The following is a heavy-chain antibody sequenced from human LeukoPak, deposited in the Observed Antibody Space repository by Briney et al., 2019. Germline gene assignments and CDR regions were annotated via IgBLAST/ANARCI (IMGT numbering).Heavy chain of an antibody. CDR2: IYYSGST. Sequence: PSETLSLTSTVSGGSISSYYWSWIRQPPGKGLEWIGYIYYSGSTNYNPSLKSRVTISVDTSKNQFSLKLSSVTAADTAVYYCAREALWFGDLGLHAFDIWGQGTMVTVSS. D-gene: IGHD3-10*01. J-gene: IGHJ3*02. CDR1: GGSISSYY. V-gene: IGHV4-59*01. CDR3: AREALWFGDLGLHAFDI.